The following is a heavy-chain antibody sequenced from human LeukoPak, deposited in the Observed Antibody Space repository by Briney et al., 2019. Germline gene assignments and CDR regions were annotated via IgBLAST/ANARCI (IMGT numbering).Heavy chain of an antibody. CDR2: INPNSGGT. Sequence: ASVKVSCKASGYTFTGYYMHWVRQAPGQGLEWMGWINPNSGGTNYAQKFQGRVTMTRDTSISTAYMELSRLRSDDTAVYYCAREDVGYDSSGYFLDAFDIWGQGTMVTVSS. CDR1: GYTFTGYY. V-gene: IGHV1-2*02. D-gene: IGHD3-22*01. J-gene: IGHJ3*02. CDR3: AREDVGYDSSGYFLDAFDI.